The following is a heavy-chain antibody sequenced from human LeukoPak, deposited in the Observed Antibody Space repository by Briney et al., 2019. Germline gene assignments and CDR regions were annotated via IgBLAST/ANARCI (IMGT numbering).Heavy chain of an antibody. J-gene: IGHJ4*02. CDR2: INPNSGGT. D-gene: IGHD3-10*01. CDR1: GYTFTGYY. Sequence: ASVKVSCKASGYTFTGYYMHWVRQAPGQGLEWMGWINPNSGGTNYAQKFQGRVTMTRDTSISTAYMELRSLRSDDTAVYYCARDNYYGSGSYYSFDYWGQGTLVTVSS. CDR3: ARDNYYGSGSYYSFDY. V-gene: IGHV1-2*02.